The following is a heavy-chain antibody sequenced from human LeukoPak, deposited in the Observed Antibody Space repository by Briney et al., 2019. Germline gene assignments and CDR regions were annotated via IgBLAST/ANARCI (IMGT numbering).Heavy chain of an antibody. CDR1: GFIFSSHG. CDR2: IWFDGSNK. V-gene: IGHV3-33*01. D-gene: IGHD3-16*01. Sequence: GGSLRLSCAASGFIFSSHGMHWVRQAPSKGLEWVAVIWFDGSNKYFADSVKGRFTISRDNSKNTLYLQMNSLRAEDTAMYYCARDGPGGGINGMDVWGQGTTVTVSS. J-gene: IGHJ6*02. CDR3: ARDGPGGGINGMDV.